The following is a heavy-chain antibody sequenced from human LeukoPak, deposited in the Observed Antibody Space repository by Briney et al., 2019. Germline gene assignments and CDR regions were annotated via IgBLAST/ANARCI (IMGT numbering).Heavy chain of an antibody. J-gene: IGHJ4*02. CDR3: ARAGDDYVWGSYPYFDY. D-gene: IGHD3-16*01. Sequence: SETLSLTCAVYGGSFSGYYWSWIRQPPGKGLEWIGRIYTSGSTNYNPSLKSRVTMSVDTSKNQFSLKLSSVTAADTAVYYCARAGDDYVWGSYPYFDYWGQGTLVTVSS. CDR1: GGSFSGYY. CDR2: IYTSGST. V-gene: IGHV4-59*10.